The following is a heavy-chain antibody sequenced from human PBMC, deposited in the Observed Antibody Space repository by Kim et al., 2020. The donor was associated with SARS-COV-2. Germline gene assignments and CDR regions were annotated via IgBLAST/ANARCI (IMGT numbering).Heavy chain of an antibody. Sequence: GGSLRLSCAASEFTFSRYSMNWVRQAPGKGLEWVSTISRNSDYIYYADSVEGRFTISRDNAKNSLYLQMNSLRADDTAMYYCARDLSLGRPGGFDYWGQGNLLNGSA. CDR3: ARDLSLGRPGGFDY. V-gene: IGHV3-21*01. CDR2: ISRNSDYI. D-gene: IGHD3-10*01. CDR1: EFTFSRYS. J-gene: IGHJ4*02.